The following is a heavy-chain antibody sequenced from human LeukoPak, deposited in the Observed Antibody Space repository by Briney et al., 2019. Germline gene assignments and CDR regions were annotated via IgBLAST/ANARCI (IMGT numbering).Heavy chain of an antibody. CDR1: GFIFNNYW. D-gene: IGHD6-19*01. CDR3: TRQWHTPSDY. Sequence: GGSLRLSCAASGFIFNNYWMHWVRQTPGEGPLWLSRINGDGSSTSYTHSVQGRFIISRHNAKNTLYLQMNSLRAEDTAVYYCTRQWHTPSDYWGQGTLVTVSS. V-gene: IGHV3-74*01. CDR2: INGDGSST. J-gene: IGHJ4*02.